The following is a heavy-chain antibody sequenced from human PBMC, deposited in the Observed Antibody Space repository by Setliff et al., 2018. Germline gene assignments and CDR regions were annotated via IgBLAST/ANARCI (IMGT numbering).Heavy chain of an antibody. CDR1: GGTFRSYG. CDR3: AREGVDTRSSTDYRYYMDV. D-gene: IGHD5-18*01. J-gene: IGHJ6*03. V-gene: IGHV1-69*05. Sequence: ASVKVSCKASGGTFRSYGISWVRQAPGQGLEWMGGTIPSFGSSNYAQKFQDRVTIITDESTSTAYMELSSLRTEDTAVYYCAREGVDTRSSTDYRYYMDVWGKGTTVTVSS. CDR2: TIPSFGSS.